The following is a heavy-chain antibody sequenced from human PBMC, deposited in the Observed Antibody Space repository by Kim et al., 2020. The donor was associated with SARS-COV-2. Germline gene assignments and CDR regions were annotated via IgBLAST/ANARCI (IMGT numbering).Heavy chain of an antibody. Sequence: ASVKVSCKVSGYTLTELSMHWVRQAPGKGLEWMGGFDPEDGETIYAQKFQGRVTMTEDTSTDTAYMELSSLRSEDTAVYYCATEKYSSSPKYFQHWGQGTLVIVSS. J-gene: IGHJ1*01. CDR3: ATEKYSSSPKYFQH. CDR2: FDPEDGET. D-gene: IGHD6-6*01. V-gene: IGHV1-24*01. CDR1: GYTLTELS.